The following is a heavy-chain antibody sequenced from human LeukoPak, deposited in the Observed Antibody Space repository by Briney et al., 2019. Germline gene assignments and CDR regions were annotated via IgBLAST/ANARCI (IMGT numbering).Heavy chain of an antibody. J-gene: IGHJ4*02. CDR3: ALTENSSSSGYFDY. Sequence: SVKVSCKASGGTFSSYAISWVRQAPGQGLEWMGGIIPIFGTANYAQKFQGRVTITADESTSTAYMELSSLRSGDTAVYYCALTENSSSSGYFDYWGQGTLVTVSS. CDR2: IIPIFGTA. D-gene: IGHD6-6*01. V-gene: IGHV1-69*13. CDR1: GGTFSSYA.